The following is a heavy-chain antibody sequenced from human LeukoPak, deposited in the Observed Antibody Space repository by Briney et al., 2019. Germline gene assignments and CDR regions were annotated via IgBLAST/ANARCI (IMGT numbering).Heavy chain of an antibody. D-gene: IGHD6-19*01. J-gene: IGHJ4*02. CDR2: ISYDGSNK. CDR1: GFTFSSYG. Sequence: PPGRSLRLSCAASGFTFSSYGMHWVRQAPGKGLEWVAVISYDGSNKYYADSVKGRFTISRDNSKNTLYLQMNSLRAEDTAVYYCAKDLAVAGTGDYWGQGTLVTVSS. CDR3: AKDLAVAGTGDY. V-gene: IGHV3-30*18.